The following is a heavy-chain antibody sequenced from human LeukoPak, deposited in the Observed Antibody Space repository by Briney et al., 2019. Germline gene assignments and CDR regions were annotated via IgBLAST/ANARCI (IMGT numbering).Heavy chain of an antibody. CDR1: GYTFTGYY. D-gene: IGHD2-2*01. CDR2: INPTSGGT. CDR3: ARGFGPASMNYYMDV. V-gene: IGHV1-2*02. Sequence: ASVKVSCKVSGYTFTGYYIHWVRQAPGQGLEWMGWINPTSGGTNYAQKFQGRVTMTRNTSISTAYMDLSSLRSDDTAVYYCARGFGPASMNYYMDVWGKGTTVTISS. J-gene: IGHJ6*03.